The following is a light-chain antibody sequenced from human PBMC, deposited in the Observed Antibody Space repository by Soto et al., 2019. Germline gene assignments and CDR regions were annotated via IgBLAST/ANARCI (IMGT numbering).Light chain of an antibody. Sequence: EIVLTQSPGTLSLSPGERATRSCRASQSVRSTYLAWYQQKPGQAPRLLIYGASSRATGIPDRFNGSGSGTDFTLTISSLQSEDFAVYYCQQYSIWRTFGQGTKVDIK. V-gene: IGKV3-20*01. CDR3: QQYSIWRT. CDR2: GAS. J-gene: IGKJ1*01. CDR1: QSVRSTY.